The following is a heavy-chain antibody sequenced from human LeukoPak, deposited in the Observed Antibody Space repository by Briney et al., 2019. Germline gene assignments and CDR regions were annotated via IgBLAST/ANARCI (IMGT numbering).Heavy chain of an antibody. CDR1: GFTVGNAW. CDR3: TTDSRNFGYEDY. V-gene: IGHV3-15*01. D-gene: IGHD3-22*01. Sequence: GRSLRLSCAAYGFTVGNAWMTCVSPAAGKWLEWVGRIKSKTDAGTTDYAAPVKGRFTISRDDSKHTLYLQMNSLKTEDTAVYYCTTDSRNFGYEDYWGQGTLVTVSS. J-gene: IGHJ4*02. CDR2: IKSKTDAGTT.